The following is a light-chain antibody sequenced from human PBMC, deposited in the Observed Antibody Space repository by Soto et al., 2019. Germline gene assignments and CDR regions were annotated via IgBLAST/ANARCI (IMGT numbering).Light chain of an antibody. CDR3: QHYDSARWT. CDR1: QSISSTY. CDR2: DAS. J-gene: IGKJ1*01. V-gene: IGKV3-20*01. Sequence: EIVLTQSPGTLSLSPGERATLSCRASQSISSTYLTWYHQRPGQAPRLLIYDASRRATGIPDRFSGSGSGTDFSLTISRLEHEDFAVYYCQHYDSARWTFGPAPKVDIK.